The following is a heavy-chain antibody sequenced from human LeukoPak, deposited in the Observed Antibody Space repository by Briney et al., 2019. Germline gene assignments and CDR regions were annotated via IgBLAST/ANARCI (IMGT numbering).Heavy chain of an antibody. V-gene: IGHV1-18*04. Sequence: ASVKVSCKASGYTFTSYYMHWVRQAPGQGLEWMGWISAYNGNTNYAQNFQGRLTMTADTSTSTAYMELRGLRSDDTAVYYCARDLMYYYDSVSYHFDYWGQGTLVTVSS. CDR1: GYTFTSYY. CDR3: ARDLMYYYDSVSYHFDY. D-gene: IGHD3-22*01. CDR2: ISAYNGNT. J-gene: IGHJ4*02.